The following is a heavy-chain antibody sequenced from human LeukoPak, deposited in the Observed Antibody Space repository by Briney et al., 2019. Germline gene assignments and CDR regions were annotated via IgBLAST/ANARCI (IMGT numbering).Heavy chain of an antibody. J-gene: IGHJ6*03. V-gene: IGHV4-34*01. CDR2: INHSGST. Sequence: SETLSLTCAVYGGSFSGYYWSWIRQPPGKGLEWIGEINHSGSTNYNPSLKSRVTISVDTSKNQFSLKLSSVTAADTAVYYCARTVSPLFPSHEDNYYYYMDVWGKGTTVTVSS. CDR1: GGSFSGYY. D-gene: IGHD2/OR15-2a*01. CDR3: ARTVSPLFPSHEDNYYYYMDV.